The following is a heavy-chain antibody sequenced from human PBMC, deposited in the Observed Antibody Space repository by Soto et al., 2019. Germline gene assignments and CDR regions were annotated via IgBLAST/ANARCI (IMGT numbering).Heavy chain of an antibody. CDR1: GFTFSSYE. V-gene: IGHV3-30*03. CDR3: AIGRDPYNYNY. Sequence: GGSLRLSCAASGFTFSSYEMNWVRQAPGKGLEWVAVISNDGNNQNYADSVKGRLTISRDNSLSTLYLQMSSLRPDDTAVYYCAIGRDPYNYNYWGRGTLVTVSS. CDR2: ISNDGNNQ. J-gene: IGHJ4*02. D-gene: IGHD5-12*01.